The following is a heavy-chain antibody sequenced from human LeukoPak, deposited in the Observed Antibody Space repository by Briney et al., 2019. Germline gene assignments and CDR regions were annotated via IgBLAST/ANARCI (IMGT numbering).Heavy chain of an antibody. D-gene: IGHD3-10*01. CDR1: GFTVSSNY. Sequence: GGSLRLSCAASGFTVSSNYMSWVRQAPGKGLEWVSVIYSGGSTYYADSVKGRFTISRDNSKNTLYLQMNSLRAEDTAVYYCARGISWFGEIKSHPFDYWGQGTLVTVSS. CDR3: ARGISWFGEIKSHPFDY. CDR2: IYSGGST. V-gene: IGHV3-53*01. J-gene: IGHJ4*02.